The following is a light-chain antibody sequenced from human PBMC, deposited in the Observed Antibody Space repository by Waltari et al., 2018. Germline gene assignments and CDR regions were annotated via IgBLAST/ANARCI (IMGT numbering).Light chain of an antibody. CDR1: NIGSYS. CDR2: YDS. V-gene: IGLV3-21*04. CDR3: QVWHADIDPGV. Sequence: SYVLTQPPSVSVAPGETASITCGGDNIGSYSVPWYQQKPGQAPVFVIFYDSDRPSGIPARFAGSNAGNTATLTITSVEAGDEARYYCQVWHADIDPGVFGTGTEVTVL. J-gene: IGLJ1*01.